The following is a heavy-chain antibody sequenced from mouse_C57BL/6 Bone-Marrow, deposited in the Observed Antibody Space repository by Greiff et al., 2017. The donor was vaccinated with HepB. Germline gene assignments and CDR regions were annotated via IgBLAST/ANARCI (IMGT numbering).Heavy chain of an antibody. CDR1: GYTFTSYW. V-gene: IGHV1-61*01. Sequence: QVQLQQPGAELVKPGASVKLSCKASGYTFTSYWMDWVKQRPGQGLEWIGNIYPSDSETHYNQKFKDKATLTVDKSSSTAYMQLSSLTSEDSAVYYCAREYGYFAYWGQGTLVTVSA. CDR2: IYPSDSET. D-gene: IGHD2-2*01. CDR3: AREYGYFAY. J-gene: IGHJ3*01.